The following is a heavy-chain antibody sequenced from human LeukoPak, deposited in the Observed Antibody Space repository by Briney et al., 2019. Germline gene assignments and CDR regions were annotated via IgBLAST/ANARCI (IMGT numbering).Heavy chain of an antibody. CDR3: ARGPRNDP. D-gene: IGHD1-14*01. J-gene: IGHJ5*02. CDR2: VHPNTGNT. CDR1: GYPFTTYE. Sequence: ASVKVSCKTSGYPFTTYEINWVRQTAGQGLEWMGWVHPNTGNTAYAQRFQGRVTMTRDTSISTAYMELSSLTSNDTAVYFCARGPRNDPWGQGTLVTVSS. V-gene: IGHV1-8*01.